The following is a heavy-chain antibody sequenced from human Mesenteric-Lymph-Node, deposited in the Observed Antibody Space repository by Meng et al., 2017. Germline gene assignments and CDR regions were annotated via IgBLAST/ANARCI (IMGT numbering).Heavy chain of an antibody. CDR1: GGSISGKH. Sequence: ESLKISCSVSGGSISGKHWSWIRQPPGKGLEWIAYIYYTGSTNYNPSLESRVTISVDSSKNQFSLKLSSVIATDTAVYYCARLTAVAGTADYFDYWGQGTLVTVSS. V-gene: IGHV4-59*01. D-gene: IGHD6-19*01. CDR2: IYYTGST. J-gene: IGHJ4*02. CDR3: ARLTAVAGTADYFDY.